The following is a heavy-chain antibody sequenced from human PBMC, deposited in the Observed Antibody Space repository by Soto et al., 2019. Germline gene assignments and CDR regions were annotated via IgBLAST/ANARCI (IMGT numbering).Heavy chain of an antibody. Sequence: QVQLLQSGAEVKKPGASLKVSCKASGSLVNGYGISWVRQAPGQGLEWMGWISSYNGNTRSTQKFQARVTMTTDTSTSTAYMELGSLTSDDTAVYYCATGGGQRYGEFEFWCQGTLVTVSS. CDR1: GSLVNGYG. J-gene: IGHJ4*02. V-gene: IGHV1-18*01. D-gene: IGHD1-26*01. CDR2: ISSYNGNT. CDR3: ATGGGQRYGEFEF.